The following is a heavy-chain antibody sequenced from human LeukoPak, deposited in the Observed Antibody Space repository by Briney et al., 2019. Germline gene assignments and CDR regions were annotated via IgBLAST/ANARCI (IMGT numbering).Heavy chain of an antibody. CDR3: TPVMVEDRGF. D-gene: IGHD2-15*01. CDR2: IKSKNDGDTT. V-gene: IGHV3-15*01. Sequence: GGSLRLSCAASGFIFNKAWMNWVRQAPGKGPEWVGRIKSKNDGDTTDYGAPVKGRFTISRDDSKNTLYLQMNSLKTDDTAIYYCTPVMVEDRGFWGQGTLVTVSS. CDR1: GFIFNKAW. J-gene: IGHJ4*02.